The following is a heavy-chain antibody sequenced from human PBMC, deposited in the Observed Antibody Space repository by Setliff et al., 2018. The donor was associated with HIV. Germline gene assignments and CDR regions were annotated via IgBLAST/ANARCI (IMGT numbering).Heavy chain of an antibody. V-gene: IGHV4-31*03. CDR3: ARDRYTYAYLDY. CDR2: IYNRGYT. J-gene: IGHJ4*02. CDR1: GGSIMSDGYY. D-gene: IGHD5-18*01. Sequence: PSETLSLTCTVSGGSIMSDGYYWNWIRQRPGKGLEWIGYIYNRGYTYYNPSLRSRVIISMDTSKNQFSLKLSSVTAADTAVYYCARDRYTYAYLDYWGQGTLVTVSS.